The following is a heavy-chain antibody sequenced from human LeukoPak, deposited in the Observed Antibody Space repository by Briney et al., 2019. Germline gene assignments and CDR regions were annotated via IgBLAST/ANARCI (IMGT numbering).Heavy chain of an antibody. D-gene: IGHD5-18*01. V-gene: IGHV4-61*02. J-gene: IGHJ4*02. CDR1: DDSISSGVYY. CDR3: ARSRMNTADFDS. CDR2: IDTSGNT. Sequence: PSETLSLTCTVSDDSISSGVYYWSWIRQPAGKGLEWIGRIDTSGNTNYHPSLKSRITISVDTSKNQFSLQLSSVTAADTAMYYCARSRMNTADFDSWGQGALVTVSA.